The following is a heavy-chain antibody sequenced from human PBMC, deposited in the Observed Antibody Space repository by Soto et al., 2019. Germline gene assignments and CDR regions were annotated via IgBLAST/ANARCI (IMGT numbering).Heavy chain of an antibody. CDR2: ISGGSDYI. D-gene: IGHD2-15*01. Sequence: PGGSQRLSCAASGVTFDSDSMNWIRQAPGKGLEWVSSISGGSDYIYYADSVRGRFTISRDNSQKSLYLQMNSLRDEDTAIYYCVRDGNKFGNWFDPWGQGTLVTVSS. V-gene: IGHV3-21*01. J-gene: IGHJ5*02. CDR3: VRDGNKFGNWFDP. CDR1: GVTFDSDS.